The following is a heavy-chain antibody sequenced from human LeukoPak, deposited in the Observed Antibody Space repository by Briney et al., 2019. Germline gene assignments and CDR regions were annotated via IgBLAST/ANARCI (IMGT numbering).Heavy chain of an antibody. CDR3: ASECVALAGIDY. CDR2: IYYSGST. CDR1: GGSISDYY. Sequence: SETLSLTCTVSGGSISDYYWSWIRRPPGKGLEWIGYIYYSGSTNYNPSLKSRVTISVDTSKNQFSLKLSSVTAADTAVYYCASECVALAGIDYWGQGTLVTVSS. D-gene: IGHD6-19*01. J-gene: IGHJ4*02. V-gene: IGHV4-59*08.